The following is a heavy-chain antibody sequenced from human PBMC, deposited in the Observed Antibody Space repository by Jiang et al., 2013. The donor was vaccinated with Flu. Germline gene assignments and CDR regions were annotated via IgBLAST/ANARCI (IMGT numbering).Heavy chain of an antibody. Sequence: LLKPSETLSLTCAVYGGSFSGYYWSWIRQPPGKGLEWIGEINHSGSTNYNPSLKSRVTISVDTSKNQFSLKLSSVTAADTAVYYCARGGWLQPFDYWGQGNPGHRLL. V-gene: IGHV4-34*01. J-gene: IGHJ4*02. D-gene: IGHD5-24*01. CDR1: GGSFSGYY. CDR2: INHSGST. CDR3: ARGGWLQPFDY.